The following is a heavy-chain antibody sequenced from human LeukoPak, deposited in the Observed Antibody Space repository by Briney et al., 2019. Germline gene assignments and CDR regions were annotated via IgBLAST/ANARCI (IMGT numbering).Heavy chain of an antibody. CDR2: IDSDGSST. D-gene: IGHD5-24*01. V-gene: IGHV3-74*01. CDR3: ARTISYFDY. Sequence: GGTLRLSCIVSGFTFWNYWLHWVAQAPGQGLEWVSRIDSDGSSTTYADSVKGRFTISRDNAKNTVFLQMSSLTVEDTAVYYCARTISYFDYWGRGTLVTVSS. CDR1: GFTFWNYW. J-gene: IGHJ4*02.